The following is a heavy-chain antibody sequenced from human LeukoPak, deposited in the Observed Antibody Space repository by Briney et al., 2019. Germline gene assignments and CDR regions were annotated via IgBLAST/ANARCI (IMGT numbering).Heavy chain of an antibody. Sequence: SETLSLPCTVSGGSISGYYWSWIRQPPGKGLEWIGYIYYSGSTNYNPSLKSRVTISVDTSKNQFSLKLSSVTAADTAVYYCARATNYAILTGYNYFDYWGQGTLVTVSS. J-gene: IGHJ4*02. CDR2: IYYSGST. V-gene: IGHV4-59*01. D-gene: IGHD3-9*01. CDR1: GGSISGYY. CDR3: ARATNYAILTGYNYFDY.